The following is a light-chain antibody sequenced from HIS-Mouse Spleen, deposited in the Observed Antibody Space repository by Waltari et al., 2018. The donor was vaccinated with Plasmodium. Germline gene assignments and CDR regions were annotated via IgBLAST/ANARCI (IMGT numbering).Light chain of an antibody. CDR2: QDS. V-gene: IGLV3-1*01. Sequence: SYELTQPPSVSVSPGQTASITCSGDKLGDKYACWYQQKPGQSPVLVIYQDSKRPSGNPERFSGSNSGNTANLTISGTQAMDEADYYCQAWDSSTAVFGGGTKLTVL. CDR1: KLGDKY. J-gene: IGLJ3*02. CDR3: QAWDSSTAV.